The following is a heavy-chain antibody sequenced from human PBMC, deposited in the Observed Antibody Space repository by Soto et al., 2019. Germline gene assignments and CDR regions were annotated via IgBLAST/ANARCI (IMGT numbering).Heavy chain of an antibody. Sequence: QVQLVESGGGVVQSGRSLRLSCAASGFTLSSYAMHWVRQAPGKGLEWVAVISYDGSNKYYADSVKGRFTISRDNAKNTMDLHMNIPGAEDTAVFYCARDSFPTTTKGHVVYLCSGVDGWGQATTGTVAS. D-gene: IGHD4-4*01. CDR3: ARDSFPTTTKGHVVYLCSGVDG. V-gene: IGHV3-30-3*01. CDR1: GFTLSSYA. CDR2: ISYDGSNK. J-gene: IGHJ6*02.